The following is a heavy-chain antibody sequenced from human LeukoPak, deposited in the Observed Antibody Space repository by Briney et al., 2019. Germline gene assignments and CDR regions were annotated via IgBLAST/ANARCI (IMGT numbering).Heavy chain of an antibody. Sequence: GGSLRLSCAASGFTFSSYTMHCVRQAPGKGLEWVAVISYDGSIKYYADSVKGRFTISRDNSKNTLYLQMNSLRPEDTAVYYCARGGIYDILTGYYDYWGQGTLVTVSS. D-gene: IGHD3-9*01. CDR2: ISYDGSIK. CDR1: GFTFSSYT. V-gene: IGHV3-30*04. J-gene: IGHJ4*02. CDR3: ARGGIYDILTGYYDY.